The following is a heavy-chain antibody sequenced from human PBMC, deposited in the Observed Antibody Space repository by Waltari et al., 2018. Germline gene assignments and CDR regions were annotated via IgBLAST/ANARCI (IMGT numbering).Heavy chain of an antibody. CDR1: GGSISSHS. J-gene: IGHJ5*02. D-gene: IGHD2-15*01. CDR3: ARAYCSGGSCYVLNWFDP. V-gene: IGHV4-59*11. CDR2: IYYSGST. Sequence: QVQLQESGPGLVKPSETLSLTCTVSGGSISSHSWSWIRPPPGKGLEWIGYIYYSGSTNYNPSLKSRVTISVDTSKNQFSLKLSSVTAADTAVYYCARAYCSGGSCYVLNWFDPWGQGTLVTVSS.